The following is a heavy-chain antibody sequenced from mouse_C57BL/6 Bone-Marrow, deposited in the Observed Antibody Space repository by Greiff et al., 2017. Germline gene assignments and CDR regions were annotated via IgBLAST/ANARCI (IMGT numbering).Heavy chain of an antibody. J-gene: IGHJ2*01. CDR3: ARIKWLYGEFDY. Sequence: QVQLKQSGAELVKPGASVKISCKASGYAFSSCWMNWVKQRPGKGLEWIGQIYPGDGDTNYNGKFKGKATLTADKSSSTAYMQLSSLTSEDSAVXFCARIKWLYGEFDYWGQGTTLTVSS. D-gene: IGHD1-1*01. V-gene: IGHV1-80*01. CDR1: GYAFSSCW. CDR2: IYPGDGDT.